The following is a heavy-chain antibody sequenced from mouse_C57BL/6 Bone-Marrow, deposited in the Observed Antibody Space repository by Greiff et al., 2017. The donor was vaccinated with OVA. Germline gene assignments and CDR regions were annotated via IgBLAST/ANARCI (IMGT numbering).Heavy chain of an antibody. V-gene: IGHV1-50*01. CDR3: ARFYYGSPDWFAY. D-gene: IGHD1-1*01. CDR1: GYTFTSYW. CDR2: IDPSDSYT. Sequence: QVQLQQPGAELVKPGASVKLSCKASGYTFTSYWMQWVKQRPGQGLEWIGEIDPSDSYTNYNQKFKGKATLTVDTSSSTAYMQLSSLTSEDSAVYYCARFYYGSPDWFAYWGQGTLVTVSA. J-gene: IGHJ3*01.